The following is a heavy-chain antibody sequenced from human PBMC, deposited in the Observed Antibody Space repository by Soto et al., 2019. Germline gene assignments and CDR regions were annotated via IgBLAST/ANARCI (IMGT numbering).Heavy chain of an antibody. V-gene: IGHV1-18*01. CDR2: NNTFNGNT. CDR1: GYTFSDYG. Sequence: QVHLVQSDSEVKMPGASVKVSCKTSGYTFSDYGVSWVRQAPGQGLEWMGWNNTFNGNTKYEHKFQGRVTFSIDTSTRTVFLELTSRKFDDAAVYYCARGFIPENYWGQGTRVTVSS. J-gene: IGHJ4*02. D-gene: IGHD2-2*01. CDR3: ARGFIPENY.